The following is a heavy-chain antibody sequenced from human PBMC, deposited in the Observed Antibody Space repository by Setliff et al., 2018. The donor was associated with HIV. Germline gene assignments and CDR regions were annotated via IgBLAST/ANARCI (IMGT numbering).Heavy chain of an antibody. CDR1: GFTFGDYA. CDR2: ISWNGGSK. D-gene: IGHD2-2*03. CDR3: AKVDNGHCTSASCRDFDY. J-gene: IGHJ4*02. V-gene: IGHV3-9*01. Sequence: AGGSLRLSCAASGFTFGDYAFHWVRQVPGKGLEWVSGISWNGGSKAYADSVKGRFTISRDNSKNTLYLQMNSLTAEDTAVYYCAKVDNGHCTSASCRDFDYWGQGTLVTVSS.